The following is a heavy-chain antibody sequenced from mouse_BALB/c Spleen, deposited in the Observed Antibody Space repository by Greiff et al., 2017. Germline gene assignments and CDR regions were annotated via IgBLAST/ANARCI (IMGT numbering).Heavy chain of an antibody. CDR1: GYTFTNYW. CDR3: ARGYGNYDY. J-gene: IGHJ2*01. CDR2: IYPGGGYT. V-gene: IGHV1-63*02. Sequence: VQRVESGAELVRPGTSVKISCKASGYTFTNYWLGWVKQRPGHGLEWIGDIYPGGGYTNYNEKFKGKATLTADTSSSTAYMQLSSLTSEDSAVYFCARGYGNYDYWGQGTTLTVSS. D-gene: IGHD2-10*02.